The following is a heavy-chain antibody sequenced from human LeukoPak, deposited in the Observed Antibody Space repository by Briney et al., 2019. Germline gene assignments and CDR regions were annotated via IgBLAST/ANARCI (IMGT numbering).Heavy chain of an antibody. CDR2: IYYSGST. D-gene: IGHD6-13*01. CDR1: GGSISSYY. V-gene: IGHV4-59*01. Sequence: SETLSLTCTVSGGSISSYYWSWIRQPPGKGLEWIGYIYYSGSTNYNPSLKSRVTISVDTSKNQFSLKLSSVTAADTAVYYCARDAGVAAAGTSGWFDPWGQGTLVTVSS. J-gene: IGHJ5*02. CDR3: ARDAGVAAAGTSGWFDP.